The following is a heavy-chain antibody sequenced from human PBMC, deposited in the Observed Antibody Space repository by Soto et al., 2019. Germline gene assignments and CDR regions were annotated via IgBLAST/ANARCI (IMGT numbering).Heavy chain of an antibody. J-gene: IGHJ4*02. V-gene: IGHV1-46*01. Sequence: QAQLVQSGAEVKKPGASVRVSCKTSGYPFTDYFIHWVRQAPGQGLEWMGIISLYHHSTSYAQKFQGRLTVTDETSTTTVYMDLSSLTSEDSAVYVCARELYSCGGDCPYYMDYWGQGTLVTVSS. CDR2: ISLYHHST. CDR3: ARELYSCGGDCPYYMDY. CDR1: GYPFTDYF. D-gene: IGHD2-21*02.